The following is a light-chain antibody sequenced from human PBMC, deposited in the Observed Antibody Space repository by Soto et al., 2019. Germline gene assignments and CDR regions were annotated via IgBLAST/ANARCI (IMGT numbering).Light chain of an antibody. CDR2: EVS. Sequence: QSVLTQPASVSGSPGQSITISCIGTNSDVGAYKYVSWYQQQPDKAPKLIIYEVSNRPSGVSSRFSGSKSANTASLTISGLQAEDEAFYYCSSYTTTTNVRFVFGTGTKLTVL. CDR3: SSYTTTTNVRFV. J-gene: IGLJ1*01. V-gene: IGLV2-14*01. CDR1: NSDVGAYKY.